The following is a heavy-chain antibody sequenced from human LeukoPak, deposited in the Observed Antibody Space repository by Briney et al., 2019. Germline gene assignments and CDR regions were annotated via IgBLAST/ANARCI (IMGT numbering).Heavy chain of an antibody. Sequence: ASVKVSCKASGYTFTSYGISWVRQAPGQGLEWMGWISAYNGNTNYAQKFQGRVTMTRDTSISTAYMELSRLRSDDTAVYYCARDEVKYYYDSSGYLVDYWGQGTLVTVSS. D-gene: IGHD3-22*01. CDR1: GYTFTSYG. CDR3: ARDEVKYYYDSSGYLVDY. V-gene: IGHV1-18*01. CDR2: ISAYNGNT. J-gene: IGHJ4*02.